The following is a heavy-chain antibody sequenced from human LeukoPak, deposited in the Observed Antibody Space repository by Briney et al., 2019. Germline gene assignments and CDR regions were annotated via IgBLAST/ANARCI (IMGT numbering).Heavy chain of an antibody. CDR2: ISAYNGNT. D-gene: IGHD3-10*01. CDR3: ARGNLPYYYGPDYAFDY. CDR1: GYTFTSYG. V-gene: IGHV1-18*01. Sequence: ASVKVSCTASGYTFTSYGISWVRQAPGQGLEWMGWISAYNGNTNYAQKLQGRVTMTTDTSTSTAYMELRSLRSDDTAVYYCARGNLPYYYGPDYAFDYWGQGTLVTVSS. J-gene: IGHJ4*02.